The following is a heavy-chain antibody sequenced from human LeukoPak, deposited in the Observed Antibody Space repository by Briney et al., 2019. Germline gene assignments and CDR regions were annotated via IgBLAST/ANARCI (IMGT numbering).Heavy chain of an antibody. CDR3: ARLIVVVPAAAFDP. V-gene: IGHV4-39*01. CDR2: IYYSGST. CDR1: GGSISSSGYY. Sequence: SETLSLTCTVSGGSISSSGYYWGWIRQPPGKGLEWIGSIYYSGSTYYNPPLKSRVTVSVDTSKNQFSLKLSSVTAADTAVYYCARLIVVVPAAAFDPWGQGTLVTVSS. J-gene: IGHJ5*02. D-gene: IGHD2-2*01.